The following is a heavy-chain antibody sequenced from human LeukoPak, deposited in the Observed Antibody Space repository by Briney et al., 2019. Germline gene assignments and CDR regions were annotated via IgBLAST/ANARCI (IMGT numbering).Heavy chain of an antibody. D-gene: IGHD2-15*01. V-gene: IGHV1-2*02. CDR3: ARSGYCSGGSCYGMDV. CDR2: INPNSGGT. J-gene: IGHJ6*02. Sequence: ASVKVSCKASGYTFTGYYMHWVRQAPGQGLEWMGWINPNSGGTNYAQKFQGRVTMTRDTSISTAYMELSRLRSDDTAVYYCARSGYCSGGSCYGMDVWGQGTTVTVSS. CDR1: GYTFTGYY.